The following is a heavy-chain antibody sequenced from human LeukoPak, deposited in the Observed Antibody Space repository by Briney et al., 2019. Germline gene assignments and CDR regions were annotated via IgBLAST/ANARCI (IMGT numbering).Heavy chain of an antibody. D-gene: IGHD3-9*01. CDR1: GYTFTGYY. J-gene: IGHJ6*03. CDR2: INPNSGGT. CDR3: ARDGAATIFYYYYYYMDV. V-gene: IGHV1-2*02. Sequence: ASVKVSCKASGYTFTGYYMHWVRQAPGQGLEWMGWINPNSGGTNYAQKFRGRVTMTRDTSISTAYMELRSLRSDDTAVYYCARDGAATIFYYYYYYMDVWGKGTTVTVSS.